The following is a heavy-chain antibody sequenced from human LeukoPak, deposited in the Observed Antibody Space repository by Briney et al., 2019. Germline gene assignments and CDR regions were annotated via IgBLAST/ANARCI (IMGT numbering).Heavy chain of an antibody. Sequence: ASVKVSCKASGYTFTSYAMNWVRQAPGQGLEWTGWINTNTGNPTYAQGFTGRFVFSLDTSVSTAYLQISSLKAEDTAVYYCARVGYDYVWGSCRLYFDYWGQGTLVTVSS. CDR3: ARVGYDYVWGSCRLYFDY. CDR2: INTNTGNP. V-gene: IGHV7-4-1*02. CDR1: GYTFTSYA. J-gene: IGHJ4*02. D-gene: IGHD3-16*02.